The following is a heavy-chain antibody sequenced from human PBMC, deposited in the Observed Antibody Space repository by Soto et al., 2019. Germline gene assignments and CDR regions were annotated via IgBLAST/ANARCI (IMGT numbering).Heavy chain of an antibody. CDR1: GLSISSDNW. CDR3: ARDQGSHPGD. J-gene: IGHJ4*02. Sequence: QVQLQESGPGLVRPSGTVSLTCAVSGLSISSDNWWSWVRQPPGKGLEWIGEIHHIGSTNYNPSLKSRVTMSVVPSKDLFSLTLNSVTAADTAFYYCARDQGSHPGDWGQGTLVSVSS. CDR2: IHHIGST. V-gene: IGHV4-4*02. D-gene: IGHD6-13*01.